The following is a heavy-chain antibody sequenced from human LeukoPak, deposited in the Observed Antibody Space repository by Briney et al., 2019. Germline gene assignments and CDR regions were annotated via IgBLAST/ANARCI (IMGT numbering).Heavy chain of an antibody. CDR2: ISAYNGNT. Sequence: ASVKVCCKASGYTFTSYGISWVRQAPGQGVEWMGWISAYNGNTNYAQKLQGRVTMTTDTSTSTAYMELRSLRSDDTAVYYCAREYPGTSYFDYWGQGTLVTVSS. J-gene: IGHJ4*02. CDR1: GYTFTSYG. D-gene: IGHD1-1*01. CDR3: AREYPGTSYFDY. V-gene: IGHV1-18*01.